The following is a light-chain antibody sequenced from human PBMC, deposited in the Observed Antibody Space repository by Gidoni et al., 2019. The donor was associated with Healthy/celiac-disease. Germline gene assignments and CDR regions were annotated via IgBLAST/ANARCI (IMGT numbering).Light chain of an antibody. CDR3: QQSYSTPLT. CDR2: AAS. V-gene: IGKV1-39*01. CDR1: QSISSY. Sequence: DIQMTQSPSFLSASVGDRVIITGRASQSISSYSNWYQQKPGKAPKLLIYAASILQSGVSSRFSGRGSGTNFTLTISSLQPENFETYYCQQSYSTPLTFGEGTKVEIK. J-gene: IGKJ4*01.